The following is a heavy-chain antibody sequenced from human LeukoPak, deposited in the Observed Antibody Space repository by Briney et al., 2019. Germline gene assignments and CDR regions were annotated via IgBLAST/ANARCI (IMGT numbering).Heavy chain of an antibody. CDR3: AKRGVVIRAVIIVGFHKEAYYFDY. Sequence: RGPLRLSCAVSGITLSNYGMSWVRQAPGKGLEWVAGISDGGGSRNYADSVKGRFTISRDNPKNTLYLQMNSLRAEDTAVYFCAKRGVVIRAVIIVGFHKEAYYFDYWGQGALVTVSS. CDR2: ISDGGGSR. J-gene: IGHJ4*02. D-gene: IGHD3-10*01. V-gene: IGHV3-23*01. CDR1: GITLSNYG.